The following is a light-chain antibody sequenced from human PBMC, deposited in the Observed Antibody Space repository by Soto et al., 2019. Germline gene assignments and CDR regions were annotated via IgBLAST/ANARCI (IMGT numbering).Light chain of an antibody. Sequence: QSALTQPASVSGSPGQSITISCTGTSSDVGSYNLVSWYQQHPGKAPKLMIYEGSKRPSGVSNRFSGSQSGNTASLTISGLQAEDEADYYCCSYAGSLWVFGGGTKLTVL. CDR3: CSYAGSLWV. V-gene: IGLV2-23*01. CDR2: EGS. J-gene: IGLJ3*02. CDR1: SSDVGSYNL.